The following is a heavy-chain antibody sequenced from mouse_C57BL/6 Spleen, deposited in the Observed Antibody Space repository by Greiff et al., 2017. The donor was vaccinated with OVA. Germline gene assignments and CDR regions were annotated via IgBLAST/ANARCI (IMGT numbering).Heavy chain of an antibody. Sequence: VQLQQPGAELVKPGASVKLSCKASGYTFTSYWMQWVKQRPGQGLEWIGEIDPSDSYTNYNQKFKGKATLNVDTSASTAYMQLSSLTSEDSAVYYCATNSNYGAYAMDYWGQGTSGTVSS. J-gene: IGHJ4*01. V-gene: IGHV1-50*01. CDR2: IDPSDSYT. D-gene: IGHD2-5*01. CDR1: GYTFTSYW. CDR3: ATNSNYGAYAMDY.